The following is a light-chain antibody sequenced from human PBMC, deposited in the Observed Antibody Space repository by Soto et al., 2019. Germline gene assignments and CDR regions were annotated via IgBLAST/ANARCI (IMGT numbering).Light chain of an antibody. CDR1: QSVNIY. CDR2: GAS. J-gene: IGKJ4*01. Sequence: EIVMTQSPATLSVSPGERATLSCRASQSVNIYLAWYQQKPGQAPRLLIFGASSRATGIPARFSGSGSGTEFNLPISSLQYEDFSVYFYQQYDDWLRLTFGGGTKVELK. V-gene: IGKV3D-15*01. CDR3: QQYDDWLRLT.